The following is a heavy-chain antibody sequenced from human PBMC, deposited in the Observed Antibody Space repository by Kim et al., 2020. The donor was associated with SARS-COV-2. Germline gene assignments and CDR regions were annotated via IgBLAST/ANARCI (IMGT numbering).Heavy chain of an antibody. V-gene: IGHV3-30-3*01. CDR1: GLSFDDSA. Sequence: GGSLRLSCAASGLSFDDSAMNWVRQPPGKGLEWVAVISYDGRNKDYADSVNGRFTISRDNSKRTLYLQMNSLRVEDTAVYYCARGNYYESVSLSDYYNGMDVWGQGNTVTVSS. CDR3: ARGNYYESVSLSDYYNGMDV. CDR2: ISYDGRNK. D-gene: IGHD3-10*01. J-gene: IGHJ6*02.